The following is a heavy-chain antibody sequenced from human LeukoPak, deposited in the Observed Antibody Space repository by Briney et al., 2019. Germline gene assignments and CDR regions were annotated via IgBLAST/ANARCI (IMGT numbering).Heavy chain of an antibody. CDR3: ARARTLAVTPAAMPYYFDY. J-gene: IGHJ4*02. V-gene: IGHV3-7*01. CDR1: GFMFNKDW. D-gene: IGHD2-2*01. CDR2: IKQDGSEM. Sequence: GGSLRLSCAASGFMFNKDWMSWVRQAPGKGLEWVANIKQDGSEMYYVDSVEGRFTVSRDNAKNSLYLQMDSLRAEDTAVYYCARARTLAVTPAAMPYYFDYWGQGSLVTVSS.